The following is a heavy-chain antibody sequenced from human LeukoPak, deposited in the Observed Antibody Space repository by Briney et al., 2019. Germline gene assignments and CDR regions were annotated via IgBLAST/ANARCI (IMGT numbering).Heavy chain of an antibody. D-gene: IGHD3-10*01. CDR3: ARGPLSYYGSGSNGMDV. Sequence: GGSPRLSCAASGFTVSSNYMSWVRQAPGKGLEWVSVIYSGGSTYYADSVKGRFTISRDNSKNTLYLQMDSLRAEDTAVYYCARGPLSYYGSGSNGMDVWGQGTTVTVSS. CDR1: GFTVSSNY. J-gene: IGHJ6*02. CDR2: IYSGGST. V-gene: IGHV3-66*02.